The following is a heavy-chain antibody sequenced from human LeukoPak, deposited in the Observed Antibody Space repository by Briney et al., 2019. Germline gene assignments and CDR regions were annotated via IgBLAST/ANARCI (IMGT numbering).Heavy chain of an antibody. CDR1: GFTFSIYA. J-gene: IGHJ4*02. Sequence: GGSLRLSCAASGFTFSIYAMNWVRQAPGKGLEWVSTISSDGGSTYYADSVKGRFTISRDNSKNTVYLQMNSLRAEDTAVYYCAKSATTVTSNFDYWGQGTLVTVSS. CDR3: AKSATTVTSNFDY. V-gene: IGHV3-23*01. CDR2: ISSDGGST. D-gene: IGHD4-17*01.